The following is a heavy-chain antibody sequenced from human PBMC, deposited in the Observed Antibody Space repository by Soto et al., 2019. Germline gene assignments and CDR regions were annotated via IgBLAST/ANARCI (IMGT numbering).Heavy chain of an antibody. D-gene: IGHD3-22*01. Sequence: QITLKESGPTLVKPTQTLTLTCTFSGFSLSTGGVGVGWIRQPPGKALEWLALIYWDDDKRYSPSLKSRLTITKDTYKNQVVLTMTNMDPVDTATYYCAHKSYDSSDYYSDYWGQGTLVTVSS. CDR1: GFSLSTGGVG. J-gene: IGHJ4*02. CDR2: IYWDDDK. CDR3: AHKSYDSSDYYSDY. V-gene: IGHV2-5*02.